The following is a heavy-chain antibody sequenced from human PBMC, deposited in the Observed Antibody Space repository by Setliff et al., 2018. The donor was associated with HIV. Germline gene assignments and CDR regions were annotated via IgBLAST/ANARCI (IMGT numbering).Heavy chain of an antibody. CDR2: IDQHGSER. J-gene: IGHJ3*02. Sequence: GGSLRLSCSASEFTNFWMAWVRQAPGKGLEWVANIDQHGSERYYTDSVRGRFTNSRDNAKNSLYLQMNSLRGEDTALYYCTRDLGYDSFDIWGQGTMVTVSS. D-gene: IGHD3-22*01. CDR3: TRDLGYDSFDI. CDR1: EFTNFW. V-gene: IGHV3-7*01.